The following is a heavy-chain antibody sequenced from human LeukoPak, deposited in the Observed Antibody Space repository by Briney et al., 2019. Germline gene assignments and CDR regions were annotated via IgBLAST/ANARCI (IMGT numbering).Heavy chain of an antibody. Sequence: GASVKVSCKASGYTFTGYYMRWVRQAPGQGLEWMGRINPNSGGTNYAQKFQGRVTMTRDTSISTAYMELSRLRSDDTAVYYCAASGGYSSGTDYWGQGTLVTVSS. CDR2: INPNSGGT. CDR3: AASGGYSSGTDY. CDR1: GYTFTGYY. J-gene: IGHJ4*02. D-gene: IGHD6-19*01. V-gene: IGHV1-2*06.